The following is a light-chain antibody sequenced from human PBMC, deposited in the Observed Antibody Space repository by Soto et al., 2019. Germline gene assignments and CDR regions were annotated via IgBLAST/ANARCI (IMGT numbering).Light chain of an antibody. V-gene: IGKV3-15*01. CDR1: QTVSSN. CDR2: GAS. Sequence: EIVLTPSPGTLSLSPGEGATLSCWASQTVSSNYLAWYQQRPGQAPRLLIYGASTRATDIPARFSGSGSETEFTLTISSLQSEDLAVYYCQHYSNWQTWTVGQGTKVDIK. CDR3: QHYSNWQTWT. J-gene: IGKJ1*01.